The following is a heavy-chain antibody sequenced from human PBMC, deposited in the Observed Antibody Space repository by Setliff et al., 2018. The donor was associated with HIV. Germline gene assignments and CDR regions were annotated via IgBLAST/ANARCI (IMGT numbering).Heavy chain of an antibody. CDR3: ARPRRVRSRAWYWFDI. J-gene: IGHJ5*02. CDR2: IYQSGSI. CDR1: GGSINSGFS. Sequence: SETLSLTCTVSGGSINSGFSRAWIRQPPGQGPQWIGSIYQSGSIYYNPSLQSRVTISVDSSKNQFSLNLFSVTAADTAVYYCARPRRVRSRAWYWFDIWGQGTLVTVSS. D-gene: IGHD6-19*01. V-gene: IGHV4-38-2*02.